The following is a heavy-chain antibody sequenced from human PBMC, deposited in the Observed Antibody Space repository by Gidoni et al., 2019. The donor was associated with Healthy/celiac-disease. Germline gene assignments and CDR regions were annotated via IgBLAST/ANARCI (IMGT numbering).Heavy chain of an antibody. J-gene: IGHJ6*03. CDR1: GFTFRGSA. Sequence: EVQLVESGGGLVQPGGSLKLSCAASGFTFRGSAMHWVRQASGKGLEWVGRIRSKANSYATAYAASVKGRFTISRDDSKNTAYLQMNSLKTEDTAVYYCTGRYSGYDPYYYYYMDVWGKGTTVTVSS. CDR3: TGRYSGYDPYYYYYMDV. D-gene: IGHD5-12*01. V-gene: IGHV3-73*02. CDR2: IRSKANSYAT.